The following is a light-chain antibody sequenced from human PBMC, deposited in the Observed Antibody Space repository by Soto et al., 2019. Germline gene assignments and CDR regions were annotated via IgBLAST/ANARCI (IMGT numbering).Light chain of an antibody. CDR2: GAS. V-gene: IGKV3-20*01. J-gene: IGKJ2*01. CDR1: QSVSSSY. CDR3: QQYGSPPHT. Sequence: EIVLTQSPGTLSLSPGERATLSCRASQSVSSSYLAWYQHKPGQAPRLLIYGASSRATGIPDRCSGSGSGTDFTLTISRLEPEDFEVYYCQQYGSPPHTFGQGTKLEIK.